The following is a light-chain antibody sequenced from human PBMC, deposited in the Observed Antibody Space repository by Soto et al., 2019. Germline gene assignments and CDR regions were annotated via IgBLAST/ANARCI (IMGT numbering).Light chain of an antibody. Sequence: EIVLTQSPGTLSLSPGERATLPCRASQSVGSSYLAWYQQKPGQAPRLLIYGASSRATGIPDRFSGSGSGTDFTLTISRLEPEDFAVYYCQQYGSSITFGQGTRLEI. J-gene: IGKJ5*01. V-gene: IGKV3-20*01. CDR2: GAS. CDR3: QQYGSSIT. CDR1: QSVGSSY.